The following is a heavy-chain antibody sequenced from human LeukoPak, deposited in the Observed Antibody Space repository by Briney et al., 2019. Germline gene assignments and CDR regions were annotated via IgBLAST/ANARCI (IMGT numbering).Heavy chain of an antibody. J-gene: IGHJ4*02. D-gene: IGHD3/OR15-3a*01. CDR3: ARRTGWGYFDY. CDR2: FHNSGTS. V-gene: IGHV4-59*08. Sequence: PSETLSLTCTVSDDSISDYYRGWIRQPPGKGLEWIGYFHNSGTSTYNPSLKSRVTISADTSKNQFSLKLSSVTAADTAVYYCARRTGWGYFDYWGQGTLVTVSS. CDR1: DDSISDYY.